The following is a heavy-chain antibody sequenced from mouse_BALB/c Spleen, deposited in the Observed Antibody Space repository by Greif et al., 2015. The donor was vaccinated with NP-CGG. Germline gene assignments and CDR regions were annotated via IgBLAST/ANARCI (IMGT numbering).Heavy chain of an antibody. Sequence: VHVKQSGPDLVKPGASVKISCKVSGYSFTGYYMHWVKQSHGKSLEWIGRVNPKNGGTSYSQKFKGKAILTVDKSSSTAYMELRSLTSEDSAVYYCASYYGSSYYAMDYWGQGTSVTVSS. D-gene: IGHD1-1*01. J-gene: IGHJ4*01. CDR3: ASYYGSSYYAMDY. CDR1: GYSFTGYY. CDR2: VNPKNGGT. V-gene: IGHV1-26*01.